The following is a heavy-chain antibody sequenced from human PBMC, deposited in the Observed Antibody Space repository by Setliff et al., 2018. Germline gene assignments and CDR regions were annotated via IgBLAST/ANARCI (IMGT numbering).Heavy chain of an antibody. CDR1: GFTFSNDW. V-gene: IGHV3-21*01. D-gene: IGHD6-25*01. CDR2: ISPGSIYI. CDR3: ARSPANGGHDAFDI. Sequence: GGSLRLSCAASGFTFSNDWMSWVRQAPGKGLEWVSSISPGSIYIYYTDSVKGRFTISRDNAKNSLYLQMSSLGAEDTAVYYCARSPANGGHDAFDIWGQGTMVTVSS. J-gene: IGHJ3*02.